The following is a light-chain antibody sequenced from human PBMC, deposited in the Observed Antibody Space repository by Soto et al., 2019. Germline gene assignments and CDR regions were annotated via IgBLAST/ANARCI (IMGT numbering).Light chain of an antibody. J-gene: IGKJ1*01. CDR3: QQYNTYLS. V-gene: IGKV1-5*01. CDR2: DAS. CDR1: QSISSW. Sequence: DIKMTQSPSTLSSSIGDRVTITCRASQSISSWLAWYQQKPGKAPKLMIYDASSLESGVPSRCSGSGSGTEFTLTISSLQPDDVATYCCQQYNTYLSFGQGTKVDIK.